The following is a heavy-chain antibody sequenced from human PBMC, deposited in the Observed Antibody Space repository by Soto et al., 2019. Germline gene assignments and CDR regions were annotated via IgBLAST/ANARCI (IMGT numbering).Heavy chain of an antibody. Sequence: EVQLLESGGGLVQPGGSLRLSCAASGITFTAYAMSWVRQAPGKGLEWVSSISGSGGSTYYADSVKGRLTISRDNSKNPLYLQMNSLRAEDTAVYYCATIIIPAATNVYWGQGTLVTVSS. CDR1: GITFTAYA. D-gene: IGHD2-2*01. CDR2: ISGSGGST. CDR3: ATIIIPAATNVY. J-gene: IGHJ4*02. V-gene: IGHV3-23*01.